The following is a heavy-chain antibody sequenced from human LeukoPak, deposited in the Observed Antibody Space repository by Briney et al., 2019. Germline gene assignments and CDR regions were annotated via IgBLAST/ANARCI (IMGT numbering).Heavy chain of an antibody. CDR1: GFTFSGYA. V-gene: IGHV3-23*01. Sequence: GGSLRLSCAASGFTFSGYAMSWVRQAPGKGLEWVSAISGSGGSTYYADSVKGRFTISRDNSKNTLYLQMNSLRAEDTAVYYCAKTLHITGTLWFGPWGQGTLVTVSS. CDR2: ISGSGGST. J-gene: IGHJ5*02. CDR3: AKTLHITGTLWFGP. D-gene: IGHD1-7*01.